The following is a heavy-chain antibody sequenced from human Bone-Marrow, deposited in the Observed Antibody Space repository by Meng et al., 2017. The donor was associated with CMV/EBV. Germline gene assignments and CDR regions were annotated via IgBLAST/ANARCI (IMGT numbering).Heavy chain of an antibody. CDR1: GCSISSYY. CDR3: ARDVSSVTWFVP. V-gene: IGHV4-4*07. D-gene: IGHD4-11*01. J-gene: IGHJ5*02. Sequence: VQLPESGPVLVRPPDTLSPTCTVSGCSISSYYWSWIRQPAGKGLEWIGRIYTSGRTNYNPSLKSRVTMSVDTSKNQFSLKLSSVTAADTAVYYCARDVSSVTWFVPWGQGTLVTVSS. CDR2: IYTSGRT.